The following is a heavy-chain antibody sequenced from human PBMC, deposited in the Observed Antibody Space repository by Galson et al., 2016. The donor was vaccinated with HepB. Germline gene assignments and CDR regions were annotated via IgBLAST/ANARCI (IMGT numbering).Heavy chain of an antibody. D-gene: IGHD3-9*01. CDR3: AREWLRGYFDWFRKGAFDI. CDR2: ITSSSSTI. Sequence: SLRLSCAASGFTFSSYSMNWVRQAPGKGLEWVSYITSSSSTIYYADSVKGRFTISRDNSKNTLYLQMNSLRAEDTAVYYCAREWLRGYFDWFRKGAFDIWGQGTMVTVSS. J-gene: IGHJ3*02. V-gene: IGHV3-48*01. CDR1: GFTFSSYS.